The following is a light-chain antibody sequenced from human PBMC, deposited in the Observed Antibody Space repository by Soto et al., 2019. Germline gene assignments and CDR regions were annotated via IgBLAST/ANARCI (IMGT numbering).Light chain of an antibody. CDR3: SSYTSSSTPYV. CDR2: EVS. CDR1: SSDVGGYNY. J-gene: IGLJ1*01. V-gene: IGLV2-14*01. Sequence: QPASVSGSPGQSITISCTGTSSDVGGYNYVSWYQQHPGKAPKLMIYEVSNRPSGVSNRFSGSKSGNTASLTISGLQAEDEADYYCSSYTSSSTPYVFGTGTKVTVL.